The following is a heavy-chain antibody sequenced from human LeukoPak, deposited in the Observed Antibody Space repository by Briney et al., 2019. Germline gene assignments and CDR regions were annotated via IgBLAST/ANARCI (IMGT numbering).Heavy chain of an antibody. CDR1: GGSISSYY. CDR3: ARTRFGEFGAFDI. Sequence: SETLSLTCTVSGGSISSYYWSWIRQPPGKGLEWIGYIYYGGSTNYNPSLKSRVTISVDTSKNQFSLKLSSVTAADTAVYYCARTRFGEFGAFDIWGQGTMVTVSS. D-gene: IGHD3-10*01. J-gene: IGHJ3*02. CDR2: IYYGGST. V-gene: IGHV4-59*08.